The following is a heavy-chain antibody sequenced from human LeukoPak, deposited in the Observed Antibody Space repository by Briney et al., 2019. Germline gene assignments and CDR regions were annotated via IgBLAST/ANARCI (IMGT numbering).Heavy chain of an antibody. CDR2: IKKDGSEK. D-gene: IGHD7-27*01. V-gene: IGHV3-7*01. J-gene: IGHJ6*02. Sequence: GGSLRLSCVASGFTFSDSWMSWVRQAPGKGLEWVADIKKDGSEKDYVDSVKGRFTISRDNAKNSLYLQMDSLRAEDTAVYCWAAYTNWVAGDVWGQGTTVSVSS. CDR1: GFTFSDSW. CDR3: AAYTNWVAGDV.